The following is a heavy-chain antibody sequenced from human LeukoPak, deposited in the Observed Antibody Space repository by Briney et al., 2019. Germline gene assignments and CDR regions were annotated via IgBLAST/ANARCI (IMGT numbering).Heavy chain of an antibody. CDR1: GGSISSSSYY. Sequence: PSETLSLTCTVSGGSISSSSYYWGWIRQPPGKGLEWIGSIYYSGNTYYNPSLKSRVTISVDTSKSQFSLKLSSVTAAGTAVYYCARHRDFIAARSFFDYWGQGTLVTVSS. CDR2: IYYSGNT. J-gene: IGHJ4*02. CDR3: ARHRDFIAARSFFDY. D-gene: IGHD6-6*01. V-gene: IGHV4-39*01.